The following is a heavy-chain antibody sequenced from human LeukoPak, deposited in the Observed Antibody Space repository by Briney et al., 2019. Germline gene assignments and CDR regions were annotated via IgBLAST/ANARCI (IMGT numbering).Heavy chain of an antibody. CDR3: AKDVYYNWNYFDY. Sequence: PGGSLRLSCAASGFTFSSYGMHWVRQAPGKGLEWVAFIRYDGSNKYYADSVKGRFTISRDNSKNTLYLQMNSLRAEDTAVYYCAKDVYYNWNYFDYWGQGTLVTVSS. J-gene: IGHJ4*02. CDR2: IRYDGSNK. D-gene: IGHD1-20*01. V-gene: IGHV3-30*02. CDR1: GFTFSSYG.